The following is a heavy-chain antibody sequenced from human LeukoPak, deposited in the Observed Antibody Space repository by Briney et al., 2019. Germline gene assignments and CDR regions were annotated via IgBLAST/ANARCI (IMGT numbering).Heavy chain of an antibody. V-gene: IGHV4-4*02. D-gene: IGHD4-23*01. Sequence: SETLSLTCAVSVGSISSGNWWSWVRQSPGKGLEWIGEIYHNGTPNYSPSLKSRVTISTDTSKNQFSLKLSSVTAADTAVYYCARAGGPGIRQRWSENSYYYYGMDVWGQGTTVTVSS. J-gene: IGHJ6*02. CDR1: VGSISSGNW. CDR2: IYHNGTP. CDR3: ARAGGPGIRQRWSENSYYYYGMDV.